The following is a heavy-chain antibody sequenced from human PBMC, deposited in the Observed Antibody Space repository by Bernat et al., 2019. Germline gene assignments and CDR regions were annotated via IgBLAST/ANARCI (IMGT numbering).Heavy chain of an antibody. CDR1: GFTFSSYA. Sequence: EVQLVESGGGLVQPGGSLRLSCAASGFTFSSYAMSCVRQAPGKGLEWVSAISGSGGSTYYADSVKGRFTISRDNSKNTLYLQMNGLRAEDTGVYYCAKGGEGGTARDEHLDYWGQGTLVTVSS. CDR2: ISGSGGST. V-gene: IGHV3-23*04. D-gene: IGHD3-16*01. CDR3: AKGGEGGTARDEHLDY. J-gene: IGHJ4*02.